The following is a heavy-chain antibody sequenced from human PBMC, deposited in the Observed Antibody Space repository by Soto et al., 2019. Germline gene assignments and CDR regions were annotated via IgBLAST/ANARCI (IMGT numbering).Heavy chain of an antibody. Sequence: PGGSLRLSCAAPGFTFSSYGMHWVRQAPGKGLEWVAVISYDGSNKYYADSVKGRFTISRDNSKNTLYLQMNSLRAEDTAVYYCAKDLFGVVITLNPYYYYGMDVWGQGTTVTVSS. CDR3: AKDLFGVVITLNPYYYYGMDV. D-gene: IGHD3-3*01. CDR2: ISYDGSNK. J-gene: IGHJ6*02. CDR1: GFTFSSYG. V-gene: IGHV3-30*18.